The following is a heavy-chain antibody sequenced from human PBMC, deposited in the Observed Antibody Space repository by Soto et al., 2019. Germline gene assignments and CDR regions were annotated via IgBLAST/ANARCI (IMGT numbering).Heavy chain of an antibody. V-gene: IGHV4-61*08. Sequence: QVQLQESGPGLVKPSETLSLTATVSGASIRNTGFYWSWIRQPPGKGLEWIGYIYSSGSTTYNSSLKSRVTISLDTYKNQVSLNLTSVTAADTAMYYCSRTTASRSLDVWGHGTMVSVSS. CDR3: SRTTASRSLDV. CDR1: GASIRNTGFY. J-gene: IGHJ3*01. CDR2: IYSSGST. D-gene: IGHD2-21*02.